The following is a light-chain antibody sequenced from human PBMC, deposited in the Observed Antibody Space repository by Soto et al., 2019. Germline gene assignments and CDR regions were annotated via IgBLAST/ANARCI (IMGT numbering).Light chain of an antibody. CDR1: SPNIGSNS. V-gene: IGLV1-44*01. J-gene: IGLJ3*02. CDR3: ATWDDSLNGVV. CDR2: SHN. Sequence: QSVLTQPPSASGTPGQRVTISCSGSSPNIGSNSVNWYQQLPGRAPKLLIYSHNQRPSGVPDRFSGSRSGTSASLAISGLQSEDEADYYCATWDDSLNGVVFGGGTKPDRP.